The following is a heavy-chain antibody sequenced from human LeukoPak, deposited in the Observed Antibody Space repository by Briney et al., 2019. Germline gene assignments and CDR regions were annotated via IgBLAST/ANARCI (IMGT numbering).Heavy chain of an antibody. CDR1: GFTFSSNY. D-gene: IGHD6-13*01. CDR3: ARDGGGIAAADAFDI. CDR2: IYSGGST. J-gene: IGHJ3*02. V-gene: IGHV3-53*01. Sequence: GGSLRLSCAASGFTFSSNYMSWVRQAPGKGLEWVSVIYSGGSTYYADSVKGRFTISRDNSKNTLYLQMNSLRAEDTAVYYCARDGGGIAAADAFDIWGQGTMVTVSS.